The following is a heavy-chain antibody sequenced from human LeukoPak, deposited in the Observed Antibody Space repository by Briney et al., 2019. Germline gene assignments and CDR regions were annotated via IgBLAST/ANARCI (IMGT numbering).Heavy chain of an antibody. Sequence: GGSLRLSCAASGFTVSSNYMSWVRQAPGKGLEWVSVIYSGGSTYYADSVKGRFTISRDNSKNTLYLQMNSLRAEDTAVYYCARDSPRSGYYYVGEPVLDYWGQGTLVTVSS. CDR1: GFTVSSNY. J-gene: IGHJ4*02. D-gene: IGHD3-22*01. CDR3: ARDSPRSGYYYVGEPVLDY. V-gene: IGHV3-66*01. CDR2: IYSGGST.